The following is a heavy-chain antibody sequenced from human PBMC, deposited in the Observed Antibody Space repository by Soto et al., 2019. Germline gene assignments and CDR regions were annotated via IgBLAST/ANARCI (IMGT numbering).Heavy chain of an antibody. CDR3: ARARPVGVPAAMLAARVSMDV. V-gene: IGHV3-11*01. CDR2: ISSSGSTI. D-gene: IGHD2-2*01. CDR1: GFTVCDYY. J-gene: IGHJ6*03. Sequence: GGSTRLSCAASGFTVCDYYMSWIRQAPGKGLEWVSYISSSGSTIYYADSVKGRFTISRDNAKNSLYLQMNSLRAEDTAVYYCARARPVGVPAAMLAARVSMDVWGKGTTVTVSS.